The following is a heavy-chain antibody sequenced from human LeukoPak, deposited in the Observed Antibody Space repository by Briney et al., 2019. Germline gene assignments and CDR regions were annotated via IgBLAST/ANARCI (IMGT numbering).Heavy chain of an antibody. V-gene: IGHV4-59*01. CDR3: ARAQATYYYESSGYYYGGYFDY. Sequence: SETLSLTCTVSRGSISNYYWSWIRQPPGKGLEWMGYIHYSGSTNYNPSLKSRVTISVDTSKNQFSLKLSSVTAADTAVYYCARAQATYYYESSGYYYGGYFDYWGQGTLVTVSS. J-gene: IGHJ4*02. CDR2: IHYSGST. D-gene: IGHD3-22*01. CDR1: RGSISNYY.